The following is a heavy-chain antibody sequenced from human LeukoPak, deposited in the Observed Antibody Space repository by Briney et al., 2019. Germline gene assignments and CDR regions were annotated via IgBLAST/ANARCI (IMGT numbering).Heavy chain of an antibody. CDR3: AGTYSGEGNLSYYDILTGYYKVVPQSYYYGMDV. Sequence: SETLSLTCTVSGGSISSSSYYWGWLRQPPGKGLEWIGSIYYSGSTYYNPSLKSRVTISVDTSKNKFSLTLSSVTAADTAVYYCAGTYSGEGNLSYYDILTGYYKVVPQSYYYGMDVWGQGTTVTVSS. D-gene: IGHD3-9*01. V-gene: IGHV4-39*07. CDR2: IYYSGST. CDR1: GGSISSSSYY. J-gene: IGHJ6*02.